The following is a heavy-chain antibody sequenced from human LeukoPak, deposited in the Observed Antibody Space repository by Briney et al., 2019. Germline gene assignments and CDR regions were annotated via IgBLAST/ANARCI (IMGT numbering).Heavy chain of an antibody. CDR2: IYHSGST. D-gene: IGHD3-22*01. V-gene: IGHV4-30-2*01. CDR3: ARGAYDSSGFTIPFWAEYFQH. Sequence: SETLSLTCAVSGGSISSGGYSWSWIRQPPGTGLEWIGYIYHSGSTYYNPSLKSRVTISVDRSKNQFSLKLSSVTAADTAVYYCARGAYDSSGFTIPFWAEYFQHWGQGTLVTVSS. J-gene: IGHJ1*01. CDR1: GGSISSGGYS.